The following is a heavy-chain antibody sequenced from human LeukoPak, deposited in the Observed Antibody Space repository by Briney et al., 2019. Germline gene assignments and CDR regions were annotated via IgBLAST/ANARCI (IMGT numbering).Heavy chain of an antibody. J-gene: IGHJ4*02. Sequence: GGSLRLSCAASGFTFSNYNMIWVRKAPGKGLEWVSSISSSATYIYYADSVRGRFTISRDDAKNSLFLQMNSLRAEDTAVYYCATADLTGYYGGDYWGQGTLVTVSS. CDR2: ISSSATYI. V-gene: IGHV3-21*01. CDR1: GFTFSNYN. CDR3: ATADLTGYYGGDY. D-gene: IGHD3-9*01.